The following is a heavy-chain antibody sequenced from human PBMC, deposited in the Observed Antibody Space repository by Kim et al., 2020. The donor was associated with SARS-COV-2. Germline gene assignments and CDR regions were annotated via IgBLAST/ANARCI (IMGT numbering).Heavy chain of an antibody. V-gene: IGHV1-46*01. CDR2: INPSGGST. CDR1: GYTFTSYY. Sequence: ASVKVSCKASGYTFTSYYMHWVRQAPGQGLEWMGIINPSGGSTSYAQKFQGRVTMTRDTSTSTVYMELSSLRSEDTAVYYCARSGGVTTSVFNWFDPWGQGTLVTVSS. J-gene: IGHJ5*02. CDR3: ARSGGVTTSVFNWFDP. D-gene: IGHD4-17*01.